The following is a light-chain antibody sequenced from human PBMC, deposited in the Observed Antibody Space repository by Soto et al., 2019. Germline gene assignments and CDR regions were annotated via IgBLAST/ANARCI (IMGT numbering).Light chain of an antibody. CDR1: QSVSSN. CDR3: QQRSNWPRGLT. J-gene: IGKJ4*01. V-gene: IGKV3-15*01. CDR2: GAS. Sequence: EIVMTQSPATLSVSPGERATLSCRASQSVSSNLAWYQQKPGQAPRLLIYGASTRATGIPARFSGSGSGTEFTLTISSLQPDDFAVYYCQQRSNWPRGLTFGGGTKVDIK.